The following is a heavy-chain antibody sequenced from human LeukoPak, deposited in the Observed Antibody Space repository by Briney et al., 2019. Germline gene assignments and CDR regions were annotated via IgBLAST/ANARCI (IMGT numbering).Heavy chain of an antibody. V-gene: IGHV4-59*08. D-gene: IGHD7-27*01. Sequence: SETLSLTCTVSGGSIGSHYWTWIRQTPGKGLEWIGYVYDIGSTKYNPSLKSRVTISLDTSKNQFSLKLSSVTAADTAVYYCARKRPWGLSRYFDYWGQGTLVTVSS. CDR2: VYDIGST. J-gene: IGHJ4*02. CDR3: ARKRPWGLSRYFDY. CDR1: GGSIGSHY.